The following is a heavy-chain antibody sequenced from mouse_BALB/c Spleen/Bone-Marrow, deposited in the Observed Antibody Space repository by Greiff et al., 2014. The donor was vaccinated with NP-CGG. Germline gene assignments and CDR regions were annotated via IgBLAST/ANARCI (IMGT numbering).Heavy chain of an antibody. CDR3: ARRLLYYFDY. V-gene: IGHV1-9*01. CDR2: ILPGSGST. D-gene: IGHD1-2*01. Sequence: VQLVESGAELMKPGASVKIYCKATGYTFSTYWVEWVKQRPGHGLEWIGEILPGSGSTNYNEKFKGKATFTADTSSNTAYMQLSSLTSEDSAVYYCARRLLYYFDYWGQGTTLTVSS. J-gene: IGHJ2*01. CDR1: GYTFSTYW.